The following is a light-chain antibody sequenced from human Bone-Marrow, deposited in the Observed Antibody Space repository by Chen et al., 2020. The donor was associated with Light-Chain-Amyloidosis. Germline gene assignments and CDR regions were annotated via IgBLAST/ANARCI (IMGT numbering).Light chain of an antibody. CDR3: QQYYSTPYT. J-gene: IGKJ2*01. Sequence: DIVMTQSPDSLAVSLGEWATINCKSSERLLYRSNNKNYLGWYQQKPGQSPKLLMYWASTRESGVPARVSGSGSGTDFTRTISSLQAEDVAVYYCQQYYSTPYTFGQGTKLEIQ. V-gene: IGKV4-1*01. CDR2: WAS. CDR1: ERLLYRSNNKNY.